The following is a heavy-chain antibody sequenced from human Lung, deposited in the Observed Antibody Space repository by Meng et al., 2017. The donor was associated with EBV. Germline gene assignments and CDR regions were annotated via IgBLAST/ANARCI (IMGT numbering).Heavy chain of an antibody. D-gene: IGHD5-24*01. CDR1: GFRFSRYW. J-gene: IGHJ4*02. Sequence: VQLVRSGGGLVQPWGSLRLSCAASGFRFSRYWMHWVRQVPGKGLIWVARTNEDGGITNYADSVKGRFTISRDNTKNTLYLHMTSLRVEDTAVYFCSRDLVGSDDVWGQGTLVTVSS. V-gene: IGHV3-74*01. CDR2: TNEDGGIT. CDR3: SRDLVGSDDV.